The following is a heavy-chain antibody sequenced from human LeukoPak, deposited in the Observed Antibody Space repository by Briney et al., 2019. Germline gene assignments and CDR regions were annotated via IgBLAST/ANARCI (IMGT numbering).Heavy chain of an antibody. CDR1: GFTFSSYA. D-gene: IGHD2-2*01. CDR2: ISSSSNTI. V-gene: IGHV3-48*02. Sequence: GGSLRLSCAASGFTFSSYAMNWVRQAPGKGLEWVSYISSSSNTIYYADSVKGRFTISRDNAKNSLYLQMNSLRDDDTAVFYCARAVADCSGTSCLYYFDYWGQGTLVTVSS. CDR3: ARAVADCSGTSCLYYFDY. J-gene: IGHJ4*02.